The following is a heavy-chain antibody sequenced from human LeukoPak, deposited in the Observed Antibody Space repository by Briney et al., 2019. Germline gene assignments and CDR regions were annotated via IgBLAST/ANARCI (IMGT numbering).Heavy chain of an antibody. J-gene: IGHJ4*02. Sequence: SQTLSLTCTVSGGSLSSGSYYWSWIRQPAGKGLEWIGRIYTSGSTNYNPSLKSRVTISVDTSKNQFSLKLSSVTAADTAVYYCARRGDYYDSSGYYSLDYWGQGTLVTVSS. CDR3: ARRGDYYDSSGYYSLDY. CDR1: GGSLSSGSYY. CDR2: IYTSGST. V-gene: IGHV4-61*02. D-gene: IGHD3-22*01.